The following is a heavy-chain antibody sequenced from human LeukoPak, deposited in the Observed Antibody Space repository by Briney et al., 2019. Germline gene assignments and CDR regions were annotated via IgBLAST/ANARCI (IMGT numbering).Heavy chain of an antibody. Sequence: PSETQSLTCTVSGGSISSGSYYWSWIRQPAGKGLEWIGRIYTSGSTNYNPSLKSRVTISVDTSKNQFSLKLSSVTAADTAVYYCARVKPGITIFGVYNAFDIWGQGTMVTVSS. CDR3: ARVKPGITIFGVYNAFDI. V-gene: IGHV4-61*02. J-gene: IGHJ3*02. D-gene: IGHD3-3*01. CDR1: GGSISSGSYY. CDR2: IYTSGST.